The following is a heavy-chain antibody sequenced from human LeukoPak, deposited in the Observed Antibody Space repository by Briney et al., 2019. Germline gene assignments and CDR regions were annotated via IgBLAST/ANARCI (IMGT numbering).Heavy chain of an antibody. D-gene: IGHD1-26*01. V-gene: IGHV3-30*18. CDR1: GFTFSAYG. J-gene: IGHJ4*02. Sequence: GSLRLSCAASGFTFSAYGMHWVRQAPGKGLEWVAVISYDGSSNYYADSVKGRFTISRDNSKNTLYLQMNSLRGEDTAVYYCAQDDSGPFYWGQGTLVTVS. CDR2: ISYDGSSN. CDR3: AQDDSGPFY.